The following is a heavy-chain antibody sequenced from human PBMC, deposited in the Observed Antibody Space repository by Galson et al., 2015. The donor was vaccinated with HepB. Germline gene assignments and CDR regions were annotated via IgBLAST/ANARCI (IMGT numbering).Heavy chain of an antibody. Sequence: SETLSLTCTVSGGSISSSSYYWGWIRQPPGKGLEWIGSIYYSGSTYYNPSLKSRVTISVDTSKNQFSLKLSSVTAADTAVYYCARTLGIAAAGTSRTNWFDPWGQGTLVTVSS. CDR2: IYYSGST. CDR3: ARTLGIAAAGTSRTNWFDP. V-gene: IGHV4-39*01. J-gene: IGHJ5*02. D-gene: IGHD6-13*01. CDR1: GGSISSSSYY.